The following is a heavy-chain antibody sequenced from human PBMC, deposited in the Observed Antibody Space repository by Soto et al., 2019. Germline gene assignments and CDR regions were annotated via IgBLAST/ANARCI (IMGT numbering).Heavy chain of an antibody. D-gene: IGHD3-10*01. CDR2: IKQDGSEK. Sequence: PGGSLRLSCAASGFTFSSYWMSWVRQAPGKGLEWVANIKQDGSEKYYVDSVKGRFTISRDNAKNSLYLQMNSLRAEDTAVYYCARDDLYGSGSYYVGMDVWGQGTTVTVSS. V-gene: IGHV3-7*01. CDR1: GFTFSSYW. CDR3: ARDDLYGSGSYYVGMDV. J-gene: IGHJ6*02.